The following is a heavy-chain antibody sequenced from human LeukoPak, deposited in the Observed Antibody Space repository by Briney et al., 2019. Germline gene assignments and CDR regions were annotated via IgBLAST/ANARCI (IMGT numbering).Heavy chain of an antibody. D-gene: IGHD4-17*01. CDR2: ISSSSSYI. CDR3: ARDGDAVTRGPDAFDI. Sequence: GGSLRLSCTVSGFTVSSNSWSWVRQAPGKGLEWVSSISSSSSYIYYADSVKGRFTLSRDNAKNSLFLQMNSLRAEDTAIYYCARDGDAVTRGPDAFDIWGQGTMVTVSS. V-gene: IGHV3-21*01. J-gene: IGHJ3*02. CDR1: GFTVSSNS.